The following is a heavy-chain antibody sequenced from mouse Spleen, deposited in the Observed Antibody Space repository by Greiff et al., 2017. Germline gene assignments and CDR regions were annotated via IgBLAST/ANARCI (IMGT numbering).Heavy chain of an antibody. V-gene: IGHV1-55*01. D-gene: IGHD2-14*01. CDR1: GYTFTSYW. Sequence: VQLQQPGAELVKPGASVKMSCKASGYTFTSYWITWVKQRPGQGLEWIGDIYPGSGSTNYNEKFKSKATLTVDTSSSTAYMQLSSLTSEDSAVYYCARKGDYRYLFDYWGQGTTLTVSS. CDR2: IYPGSGST. J-gene: IGHJ2*01. CDR3: ARKGDYRYLFDY.